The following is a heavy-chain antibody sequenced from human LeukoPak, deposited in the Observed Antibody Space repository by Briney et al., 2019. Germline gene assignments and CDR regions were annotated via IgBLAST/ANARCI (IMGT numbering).Heavy chain of an antibody. J-gene: IGHJ4*02. D-gene: IGHD6-13*01. Sequence: PSETLSLTCTVSGGSISSSSYYWGWIRQPQGKGLEWIGSIYYTGSTYYNPSLKSRVTIPVDTSKNQFSLKLGSVTAADTAVYYCASLHSSWLDYWGQGTLVTVSS. V-gene: IGHV4-39*01. CDR3: ASLHSSWLDY. CDR1: GGSISSSSYY. CDR2: IYYTGST.